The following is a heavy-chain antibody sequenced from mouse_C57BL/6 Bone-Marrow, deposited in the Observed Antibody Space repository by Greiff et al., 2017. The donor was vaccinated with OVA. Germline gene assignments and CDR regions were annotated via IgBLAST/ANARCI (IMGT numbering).Heavy chain of an antibody. CDR3: ARSRTGTGAMDY. CDR1: GYSFTGYS. CDR2: IYPYNCVS. Sequence: EVKLMESGPELVKPGASVKISCKASGYSFTGYSMPWVQQSPGNILDWIGYIYPYNCVSSYHQKFKGKATLTVDKSSSTAYMELRSLTSEDSAVYYCARSRTGTGAMDYWGQGTSVTVSS. J-gene: IGHJ4*01. D-gene: IGHD4-1*01. V-gene: IGHV1-31*01.